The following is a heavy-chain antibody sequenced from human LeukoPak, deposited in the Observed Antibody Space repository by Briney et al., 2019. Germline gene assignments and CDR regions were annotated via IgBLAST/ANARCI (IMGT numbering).Heavy chain of an antibody. D-gene: IGHD3-10*01. CDR2: MNPNSGNT. J-gene: IGHJ6*03. CDR3: ARTSMVRGVMIFRFYYYMDV. Sequence: ASVKVSCKASGYTFTSCDINWVRQATGQGLEWMGWMNPNSGNTGYAQKFQGRVTMTRNTSISTAYMELSSLRSEDTAVYYCARTSMVRGVMIFRFYYYMDVWGKGTTVTISS. V-gene: IGHV1-8*01. CDR1: GYTFTSCD.